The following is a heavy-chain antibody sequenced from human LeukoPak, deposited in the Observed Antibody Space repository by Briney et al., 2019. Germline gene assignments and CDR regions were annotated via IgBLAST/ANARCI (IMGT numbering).Heavy chain of an antibody. Sequence: GGSLRLSCAAAGFTFSTYAMSWVRQAPGKGLEWVSGSSGSGGNTHYADSVKGRFTISRDNSKNTLFLQMNSLRAEDTAVYYCARDSVGYCSSTSCYAEGGFDYWGQGTLVTVSS. V-gene: IGHV3-23*01. CDR2: SSGSGGNT. CDR1: GFTFSTYA. CDR3: ARDSVGYCSSTSCYAEGGFDY. J-gene: IGHJ4*02. D-gene: IGHD2-2*03.